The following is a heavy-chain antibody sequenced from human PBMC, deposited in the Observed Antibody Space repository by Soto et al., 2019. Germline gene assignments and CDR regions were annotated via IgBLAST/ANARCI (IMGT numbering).Heavy chain of an antibody. Sequence: SETLSLTCTVSGGSISSGSYYWSWIRHHPGKGLEWIGYIFYSGSTFYSPSLKSRVTISVDTARNQFSLNLRSVTAAATAVYYCARGQGSSRWYRESYFDSWGQGTLVTVSS. V-gene: IGHV4-31*03. J-gene: IGHJ4*02. CDR2: IFYSGST. D-gene: IGHD6-13*01. CDR3: ARGQGSSRWYRESYFDS. CDR1: GGSISSGSYY.